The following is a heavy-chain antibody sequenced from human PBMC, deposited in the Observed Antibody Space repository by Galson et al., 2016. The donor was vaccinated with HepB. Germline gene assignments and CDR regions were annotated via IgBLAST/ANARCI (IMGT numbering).Heavy chain of an antibody. CDR1: GFSSSSYS. Sequence: SLRLSCAASGFSSSSYSMNWVRQAPGKGLEWVSSISSSSSYIYYADSVKGRFTISRDNAKNSLYLQMNSLRAEDTAVYYCARGVGWYYYDSSGYLDAFDNWGQGKRATVSP. D-gene: IGHD3-22*01. J-gene: IGHJ3*02. V-gene: IGHV3-21*01. CDR3: ARGVGWYYYDSSGYLDAFDN. CDR2: ISSSSSYI.